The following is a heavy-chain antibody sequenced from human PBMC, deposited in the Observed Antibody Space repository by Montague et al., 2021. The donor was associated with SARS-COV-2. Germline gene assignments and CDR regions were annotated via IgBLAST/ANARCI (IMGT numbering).Heavy chain of an antibody. CDR1: GGSISSGGYY. Sequence: TLSLTCTVSGGSISSGGYYWSWIRQHPGKGLEWIGYIYYSGSTYYNPSLKSRITISVGTSKNRFSLKLSSVTAADTAVYYCARATRSIVVLNWFDPWGQGTLVTASS. V-gene: IGHV4-31*03. D-gene: IGHD3-22*01. CDR3: ARATRSIVVLNWFDP. J-gene: IGHJ5*02. CDR2: IYYSGST.